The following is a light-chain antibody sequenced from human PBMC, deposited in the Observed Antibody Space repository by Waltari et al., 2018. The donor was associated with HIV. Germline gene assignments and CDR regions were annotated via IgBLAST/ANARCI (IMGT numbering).Light chain of an antibody. CDR2: GAS. Sequence: EIVLTQSPGTLSLSPGERATLSCRASQSVSRNFLAWYQQKPGQAPRLLIHGASTRATGIPDRFSGSGSGTDFTLTISRLEPEDFAVFYCQQCVTSPWTFGQGTKVEIK. V-gene: IGKV3-20*01. CDR3: QQCVTSPWT. J-gene: IGKJ1*01. CDR1: QSVSRNF.